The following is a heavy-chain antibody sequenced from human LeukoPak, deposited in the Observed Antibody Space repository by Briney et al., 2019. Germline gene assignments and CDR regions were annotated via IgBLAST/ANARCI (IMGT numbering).Heavy chain of an antibody. V-gene: IGHV3-20*04. J-gene: IGHJ4*02. CDR3: VRKFSYSSSAYNPHYFDS. CDR2: INWNGGST. CDR1: GFTFDNYG. D-gene: IGHD6-6*01. Sequence: GGSLRLSCAVSGFTFDNYGMTWVRQVPGRGLEWVSGINWNGGSTGYADSVRGRFTISRDNDKNSLFLQMNSLRAEDTALYYCVRKFSYSSSAYNPHYFDSWGQGILVTVSS.